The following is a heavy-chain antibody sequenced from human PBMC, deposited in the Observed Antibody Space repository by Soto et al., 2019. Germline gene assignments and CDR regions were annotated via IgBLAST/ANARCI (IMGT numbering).Heavy chain of an antibody. D-gene: IGHD2-15*01. CDR1: GDSMSTVDYF. CDR3: ARGRYCLTGRCFPNWFDS. CDR2: IYKSTTT. Sequence: PSETLSLTCSVSGDSMSTVDYFWAWIRQPPGQALEYIGYIYKSTTTYYNPPFESRVAISLDTSKSQFSLTVTSVTAADTAVYFCARGRYCLTGRCFPNWFDSWGQGTLVTVSS. J-gene: IGHJ5*01. V-gene: IGHV4-30-4*01.